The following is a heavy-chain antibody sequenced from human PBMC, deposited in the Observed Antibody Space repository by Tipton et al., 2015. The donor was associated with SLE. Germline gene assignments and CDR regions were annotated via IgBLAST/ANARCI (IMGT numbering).Heavy chain of an antibody. J-gene: IGHJ4*02. Sequence: TLYLTCAVYGGSFSGYYWSWIRQPPGKGLEWIGEINHSGSTNYNPSLKSRVTISVDTSKNQFSLKLSSVTAADTAVYYCARVYGDYVGYWGQGTLVTVSS. CDR2: INHSGST. V-gene: IGHV4-34*01. CDR1: GGSFSGYY. D-gene: IGHD4-17*01. CDR3: ARVYGDYVGY.